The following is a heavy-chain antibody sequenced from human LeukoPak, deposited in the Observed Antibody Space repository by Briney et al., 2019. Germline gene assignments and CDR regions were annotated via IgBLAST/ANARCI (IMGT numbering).Heavy chain of an antibody. CDR2: ISYDGSNK. Sequence: GGSLRLSCAASGFTFSSYGMHWVRQAPGKGLEWVAVISYDGSNKYYADSVKGRFTISRDNSKNTLYLQMNSLRAEDTAVYYYAKMGDMNGGAFDIWGQGTMVTVSS. J-gene: IGHJ3*02. V-gene: IGHV3-30*18. CDR3: AKMGDMNGGAFDI. D-gene: IGHD3-16*01. CDR1: GFTFSSYG.